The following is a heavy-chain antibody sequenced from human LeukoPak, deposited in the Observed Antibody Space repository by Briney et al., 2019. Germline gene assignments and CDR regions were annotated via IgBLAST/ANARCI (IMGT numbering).Heavy chain of an antibody. CDR1: GGSISTYY. D-gene: IGHD5-12*01. CDR2: IYHSGST. CDR3: ARGGGYASPIGY. V-gene: IGHV4-59*01. Sequence: SETLSLTCTLSGGSISTYYWSWIRQPPGKGLEWIGYIYHSGSTNCNPSLKSRVTISVDTSKDQFSLKLSSVTAADTAVYYCARGGGYASPIGYWGQGALVTVSS. J-gene: IGHJ4*02.